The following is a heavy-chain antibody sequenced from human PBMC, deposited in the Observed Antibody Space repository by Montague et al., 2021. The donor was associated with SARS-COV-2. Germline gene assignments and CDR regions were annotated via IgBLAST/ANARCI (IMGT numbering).Heavy chain of an antibody. CDR1: NGSFSSFY. CDR3: ARGDENGSGYMDV. J-gene: IGHJ6*03. CDR2: ISHCGST. Sequence: SETLSLTCAVSNGSFSSFYWNWIRQPPGKGLEWIGEISHCGSTYXNSSLKSRVTISVDTSKNQFSLNLRSVTAADTAVYYCARGDENGSGYMDVWGKGTTVTVSS. V-gene: IGHV4-34*01. D-gene: IGHD1-26*01.